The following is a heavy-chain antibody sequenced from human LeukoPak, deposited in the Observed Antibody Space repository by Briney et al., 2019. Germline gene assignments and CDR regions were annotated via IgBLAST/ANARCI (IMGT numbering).Heavy chain of an antibody. CDR2: ISGSGGST. Sequence: GGSLRLSCAVSGFTFSSYAMTWVRQAPGKGLEWVSAISGSGGSTYHADSVKGRFTISRDNSKNTLYLQMNSLRAEDTAVYYCAKIPYDSSAYYYFDYWGQGTLVTVSS. V-gene: IGHV3-23*01. CDR3: AKIPYDSSAYYYFDY. J-gene: IGHJ4*02. CDR1: GFTFSSYA. D-gene: IGHD3-22*01.